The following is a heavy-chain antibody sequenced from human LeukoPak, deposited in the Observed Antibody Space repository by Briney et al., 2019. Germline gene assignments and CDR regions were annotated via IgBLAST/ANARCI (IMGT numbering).Heavy chain of an antibody. Sequence: ASVKVSCKASGYTFTSYGISWVRQAPGQGLEWMGWISAYNGNTNYAQKLQGRVTMTTDTSTSTAYMELRSLRSDDTAVYYCARVGSDLWFGEPRPYYYYYYGMDVWGQGTTVTVSS. V-gene: IGHV1-18*01. D-gene: IGHD3-10*01. CDR3: ARVGSDLWFGEPRPYYYYYYGMDV. J-gene: IGHJ6*02. CDR2: ISAYNGNT. CDR1: GYTFTSYG.